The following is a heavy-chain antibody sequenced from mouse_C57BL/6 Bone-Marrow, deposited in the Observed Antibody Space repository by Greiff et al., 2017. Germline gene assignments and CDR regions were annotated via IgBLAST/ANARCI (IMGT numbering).Heavy chain of an antibody. CDR3: ARGVYYGSSLAWFAY. Sequence: VQLQQSGAELVMPGASVKLSCKASGYTFTSYWMHWVKQRPGHGLEWIGEIDPSDSYTNYNQKFKGKSTLTVDKSSSTAYMQLSSLTSEDSAVYYCARGVYYGSSLAWFAYWGQGTLVTVSA. CDR1: GYTFTSYW. J-gene: IGHJ3*01. V-gene: IGHV1-69*01. CDR2: IDPSDSYT. D-gene: IGHD1-1*01.